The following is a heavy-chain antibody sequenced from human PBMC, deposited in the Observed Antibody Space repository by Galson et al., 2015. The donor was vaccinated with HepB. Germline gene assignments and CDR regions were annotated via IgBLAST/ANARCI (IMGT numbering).Heavy chain of an antibody. CDR3: ATDLAVAATNYGMDV. V-gene: IGHV3-30*03. D-gene: IGHD6-19*01. CDR1: GLSFCDYA. J-gene: IGHJ6*02. Sequence: SLRLSCAASGLSFCDYAMHWVRQAPGKGLEWVAAISHTGSDTSYADSVRGRFTISRDNFKNTVSLQMNSLRPDDTAVYYCATDLAVAATNYGMDVWGQGTTVTVSS. CDR2: ISHTGSDT.